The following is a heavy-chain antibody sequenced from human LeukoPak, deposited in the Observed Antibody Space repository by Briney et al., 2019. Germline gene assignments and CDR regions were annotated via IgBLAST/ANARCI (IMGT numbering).Heavy chain of an antibody. CDR1: GGSISNTNW. Sequence: SGTLSLTCGVSGGSISNTNWWSWVRQPPGQGLEWIGEISLTGPTNYNPSLESRVSVSLDKSKNQLSLNLTSVTAADTAVYYCSRENGAFSPFGYWGQGTLVTVPS. D-gene: IGHD2-8*01. CDR3: SRENGAFSPFGY. CDR2: ISLTGPT. V-gene: IGHV4-4*02. J-gene: IGHJ4*02.